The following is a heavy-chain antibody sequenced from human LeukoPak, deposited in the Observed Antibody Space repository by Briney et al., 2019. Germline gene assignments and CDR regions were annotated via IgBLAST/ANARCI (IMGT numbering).Heavy chain of an antibody. Sequence: GGSLRLXCAASGFTFSSYGMNWVRQAPGTGLEWVSYVSPSSSSIYYADSVKGRFTISRDNAKNSLYLQMNSLRAEDTAVYYCAREHTPYGSGCTAAYWGQGTLVTVSS. CDR1: GFTFSSYG. CDR2: VSPSSSSI. J-gene: IGHJ4*02. D-gene: IGHD6-19*01. V-gene: IGHV3-48*01. CDR3: AREHTPYGSGCTAAY.